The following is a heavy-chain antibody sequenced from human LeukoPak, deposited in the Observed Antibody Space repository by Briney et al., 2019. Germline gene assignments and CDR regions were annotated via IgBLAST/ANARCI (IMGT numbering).Heavy chain of an antibody. CDR1: GGTFLTYS. CDR3: ATYMLRDNWNVHTFDS. J-gene: IGHJ4*02. V-gene: IGHV1-69*05. Sequence: ASVKVSCKASGGTFLTYSINWVRQAPGQGLEWMGGIIPIFGTANYAQKFQGRVTVTMDDSTSTALMELSSLRSEDTAVYYCATYMLRDNWNVHTFDSWGQGTLVTVSS. D-gene: IGHD1-1*01. CDR2: IIPIFGTA.